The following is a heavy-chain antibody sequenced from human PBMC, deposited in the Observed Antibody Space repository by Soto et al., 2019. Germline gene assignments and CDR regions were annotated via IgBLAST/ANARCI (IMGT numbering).Heavy chain of an antibody. Sequence: PSETLSLTCTVSGGSISSSSYYWGCIRQPPGKGLEWIGSIYYSGSTYYNPSLKSRVTISVDTSKNQFSLKLSSVTAADTAVYYCARVTAMATSWFDPWGQGTLVTVSS. V-gene: IGHV4-39*01. CDR3: ARVTAMATSWFDP. D-gene: IGHD5-18*01. J-gene: IGHJ5*02. CDR2: IYYSGST. CDR1: GGSISSSSYY.